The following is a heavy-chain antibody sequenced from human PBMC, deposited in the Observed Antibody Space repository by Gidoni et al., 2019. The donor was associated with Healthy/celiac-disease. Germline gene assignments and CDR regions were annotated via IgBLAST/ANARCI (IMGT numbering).Heavy chain of an antibody. CDR3: AKGLPGYYYDSSGYLFDY. CDR2: ISGSGGST. V-gene: IGHV3-23*01. D-gene: IGHD3-22*01. Sequence: EVQLFESGGGLVPPGGSLRLPCAAPGFTFCRDALSWVRQAPGKGPEWVSAISGSGGSTYYADSVKGRFTISRDNSKNTLYLQMNSLRAEDTAVYYCAKGLPGYYYDSSGYLFDYWGQGTLVTVSS. J-gene: IGHJ4*02. CDR1: GFTFCRDA.